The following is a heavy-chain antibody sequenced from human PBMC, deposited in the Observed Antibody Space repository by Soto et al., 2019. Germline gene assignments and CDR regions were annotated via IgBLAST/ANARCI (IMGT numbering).Heavy chain of an antibody. CDR2: ISGSGGST. V-gene: IGHV3-11*01. CDR3: ATGHVDTAMAFDY. Sequence: QVQLVESGGGLVKPGGSLRLSCAASGFTFSDYYMSWIRQAPGKGLEWVSYISGSGGSTYYADSVKGRFTISRDNSKNTLYLQMNSPRAEDTAVYYCATGHVDTAMAFDYLGQGTLVTVSS. CDR1: GFTFSDYY. D-gene: IGHD5-18*01. J-gene: IGHJ4*02.